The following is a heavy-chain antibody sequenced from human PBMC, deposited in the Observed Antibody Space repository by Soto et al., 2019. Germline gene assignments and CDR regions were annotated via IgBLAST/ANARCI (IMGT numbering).Heavy chain of an antibody. CDR2: ISGSGGST. V-gene: IGHV3-23*01. CDR3: AKPAGPQWLVHRCIGYWYFAL. D-gene: IGHD6-19*01. J-gene: IGHJ2*01. Sequence: GGSLRLSCAASGFTFSSYAMSWVRQAPGKGLEWVSAISGSGGSTYYADSVKGRFTISRDNSKNTLYLQMNSLRAEDTAVYYCAKPAGPQWLVHRCIGYWYFALWARRTLVTVSS. CDR1: GFTFSSYA.